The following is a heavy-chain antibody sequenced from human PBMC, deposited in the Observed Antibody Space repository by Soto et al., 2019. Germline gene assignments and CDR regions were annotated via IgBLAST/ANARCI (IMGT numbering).Heavy chain of an antibody. V-gene: IGHV2-5*02. D-gene: IGHD6-19*01. J-gene: IGHJ5*02. CDR3: ARSSGWSGWVDP. CDR1: GFSLSTSGVG. CDR2: IYWDDDK. Sequence: QITLKESGPTLVKPTQTLTLTCTFSGFSLSTSGVGVGWIRQPPGKALEWLALIYWDDDKRYSPSLKSRLTIXNXNSKNQVVLTMTNMDPVDTATYYCARSSGWSGWVDPWGQGTLVTVSS.